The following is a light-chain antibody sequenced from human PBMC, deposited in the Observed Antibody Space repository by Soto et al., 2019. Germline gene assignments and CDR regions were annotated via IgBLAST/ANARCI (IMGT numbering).Light chain of an antibody. J-gene: IGLJ1*01. CDR3: SSYTSSSTLV. V-gene: IGLV2-14*01. CDR1: SSDVGGYNY. CDR2: DVS. Sequence: QSVLTQPASVSGSPGQSITISCTGTSSDVGGYNYVSWYQQHPVKAPKLMIYDVSNRPSGVSNRFSGSKSGNTASLTISGLQAEDEADYYCSSYTSSSTLVFGTGTQLTV.